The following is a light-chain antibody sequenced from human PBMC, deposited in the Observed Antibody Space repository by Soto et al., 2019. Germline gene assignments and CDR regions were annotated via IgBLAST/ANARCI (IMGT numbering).Light chain of an antibody. Sequence: ALTQPPSASGSPGQSVTISCTGTSSDVGGYNYVSWYQQHPGKAPKLMIYEVTKRPSGVPDRFSGSKSGNTASLTVSGLQAEDEADYFCCSHAGDNTYVFGTG. CDR1: SSDVGGYNY. V-gene: IGLV2-8*01. J-gene: IGLJ1*01. CDR3: CSHAGDNTYV. CDR2: EVT.